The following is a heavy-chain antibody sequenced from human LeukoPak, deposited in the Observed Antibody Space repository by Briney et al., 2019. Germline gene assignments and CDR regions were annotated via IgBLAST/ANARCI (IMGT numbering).Heavy chain of an antibody. J-gene: IGHJ5*02. CDR3: ARVGDRGLRYGWFDP. CDR1: GFTFSDYS. V-gene: IGHV3-21*01. D-gene: IGHD4-17*01. Sequence: GGSLRLSCAASGFTFSDYSMNWVRQAPGKGLEWASSISSTSSYIYYADSVKGRFTISRDNAKNSLYLQMNSLRAEDTAVYYCARVGDRGLRYGWFDPWGQGTLVTVSS. CDR2: ISSTSSYI.